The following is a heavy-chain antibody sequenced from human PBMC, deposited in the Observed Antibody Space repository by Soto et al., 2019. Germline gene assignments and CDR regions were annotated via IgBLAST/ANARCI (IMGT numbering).Heavy chain of an antibody. D-gene: IGHD1-1*01. CDR2: ISGSCGIT. CDR1: GFTFSSYA. V-gene: IGHV3-23*01. J-gene: IGHJ4*02. Sequence: EVQLLEAGGGLVQPGGSLRLSCAASGFTFSSYAMSWVRQATRKGLEWVSAISGSCGITYYADSVKVRFTISRDNSKNKLYLQMNSLRAEDTAVYYCAKEIKYNWNDVFGGFDYWGQGTLVTVSS. CDR3: AKEIKYNWNDVFGGFDY.